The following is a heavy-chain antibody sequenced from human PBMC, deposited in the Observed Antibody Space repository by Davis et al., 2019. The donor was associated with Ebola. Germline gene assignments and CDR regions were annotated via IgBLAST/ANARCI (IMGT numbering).Heavy chain of an antibody. CDR3: ARGIGYGGNSVWFDP. CDR1: GGSISSSSYY. D-gene: IGHD4-23*01. V-gene: IGHV4-39*01. J-gene: IGHJ5*02. CDR2: IYYSGST. Sequence: SETLSLTCTVSGGSISSSSYYWGWIRQPPGKGLEWIGSIYYSGSTYYNPSLKSRVTISVDTSKNQFSLKLSSVTAADTAVYYCARGIGYGGNSVWFDPWGQGTLVTVSS.